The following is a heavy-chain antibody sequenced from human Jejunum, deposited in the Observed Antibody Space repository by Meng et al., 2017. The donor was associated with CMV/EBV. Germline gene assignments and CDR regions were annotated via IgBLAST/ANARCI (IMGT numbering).Heavy chain of an antibody. CDR3: ARRAGSLYYFDY. V-gene: IGHV5-51*01. D-gene: IGHD2-15*01. CDR1: GYSFTTYW. CDR2: IYPDDSDT. J-gene: IGHJ4*02. Sequence: CKGSGYSFTTYWIGWVRQMPGKGLEWMGIIYPDDSDTTYSPSFQGQVTISADKSINTAYLQWSSLKASDSAMYYCARRAGSLYYFDYWGQGTLVTVSS.